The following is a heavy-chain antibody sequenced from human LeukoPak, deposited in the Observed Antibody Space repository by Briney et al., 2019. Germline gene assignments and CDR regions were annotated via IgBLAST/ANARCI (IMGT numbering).Heavy chain of an antibody. J-gene: IGHJ4*02. D-gene: IGHD6-13*01. CDR2: ISSSSSYI. CDR3: AADSSRVVV. CDR1: GFTFSNSG. Sequence: GGSLRLSCAASGFTFSNSGMSWVRQAPGKGLEWVSSISSSSSYIYYADSVKGRFTISRDNAKNSLYLQMNSLRAEDTAVYYCAADSSRVVVWGQGTLVTVSS. V-gene: IGHV3-21*01.